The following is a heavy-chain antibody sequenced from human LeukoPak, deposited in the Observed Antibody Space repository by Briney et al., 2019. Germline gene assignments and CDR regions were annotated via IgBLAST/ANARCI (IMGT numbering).Heavy chain of an antibody. CDR2: ISSTGSAI. Sequence: PGGSLRLSCAASGLSFSSYEMNWVRQAPGKGLEWISYISSTGSAIFYADSVKGRFTISRDNAKNSLYLQMNSLRAEDTAVYYCAREEYQLLYHHYYYYYYMDVWGKGTTVTVSS. CDR1: GLSFSSYE. J-gene: IGHJ6*03. D-gene: IGHD2-2*02. CDR3: AREEYQLLYHHYYYYYYMDV. V-gene: IGHV3-48*03.